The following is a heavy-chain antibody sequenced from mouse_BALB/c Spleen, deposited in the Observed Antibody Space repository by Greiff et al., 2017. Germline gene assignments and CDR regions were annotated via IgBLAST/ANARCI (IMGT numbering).Heavy chain of an antibody. CDR1: GYTFTDYV. D-gene: IGHD2-14*01. V-gene: IGHV1-77*01. J-gene: IGHJ4*01. Sequence: QVQLQQSGPELVKPGASVKMSCKASGYTFTDYVISWVKQRTGQGPEWIGEIYPGSGSTYYNEKFKGKATLTADKSSNTAYMQLSSLTSEDSAVYFCARGGYGGDYYAMDYWGQGTSGTVSS. CDR2: IYPGSGST. CDR3: ARGGYGGDYYAMDY.